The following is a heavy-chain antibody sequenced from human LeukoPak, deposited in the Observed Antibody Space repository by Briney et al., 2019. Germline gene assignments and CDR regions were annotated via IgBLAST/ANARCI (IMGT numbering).Heavy chain of an antibody. V-gene: IGHV3-21*01. CDR2: ITSSGTYI. Sequence: GGSLRLSCAASGFTFSSYNMNWVRQAPGKALEWVSSITSSGTYIFYADSVKGRFTISRDNTKNSLFLQMNSLRVEDTAIYYCARAFDYGSGSYSDYWGQGSLVTVSS. D-gene: IGHD3-10*01. CDR3: ARAFDYGSGSYSDY. J-gene: IGHJ4*02. CDR1: GFTFSSYN.